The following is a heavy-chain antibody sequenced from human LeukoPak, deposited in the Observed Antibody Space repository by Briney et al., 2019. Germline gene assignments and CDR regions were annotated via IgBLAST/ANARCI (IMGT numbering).Heavy chain of an antibody. D-gene: IGHD2-2*01. CDR2: VFRTGRT. J-gene: IGHJ4*02. Sequence: SETLSLTCTVSGGSISSYYWSWIRQPPGKGLEWIGYVFRTGRTSYNPSLDSRVTISLDRSRNQFSLRLTSVTAADSAMYYCATEGQCGFTTCPGPQFWGQGILVSVSS. CDR1: GGSISSYY. CDR3: ATEGQCGFTTCPGPQF. V-gene: IGHV4-59*04.